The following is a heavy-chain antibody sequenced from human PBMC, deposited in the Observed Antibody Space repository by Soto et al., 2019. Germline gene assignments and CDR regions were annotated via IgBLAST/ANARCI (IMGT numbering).Heavy chain of an antibody. J-gene: IGHJ5*02. V-gene: IGHV1-8*01. CDR1: GYTFTSYD. D-gene: IGHD6-19*01. CDR3: ARGRGIAVFPKHYNRFDP. Sequence: QVQLVQSGAEVKKPGASVKVSCKASGYTFTSYDINWVRQATGQGLEWMGWMNRNSGNTGYAQKFQGRVTMTRNTSISTAYMELSSLRSEDTAVYYLARGRGIAVFPKHYNRFDPWGQGTLVTVSS. CDR2: MNRNSGNT.